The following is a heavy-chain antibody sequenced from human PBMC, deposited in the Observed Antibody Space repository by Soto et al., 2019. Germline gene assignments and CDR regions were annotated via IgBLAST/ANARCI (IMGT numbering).Heavy chain of an antibody. CDR2: VSSNDTS. J-gene: IGHJ6*02. CDR1: GGSLGTSDSY. CDR3: ARERIVTVPAGRGTLYNYFGVDV. Sequence: SETLSLTCSVSGGSLGTSDSYRIWIRQVPGKVLEWIGYVSSNDTSSYHPSLESRLTISLDRSKNRFSLKLTSMTAADAAVYFCARERIVTVPAGRGTLYNYFGVDVWGQGTTVTVSS. D-gene: IGHD3-10*01. V-gene: IGHV4-30-4*08.